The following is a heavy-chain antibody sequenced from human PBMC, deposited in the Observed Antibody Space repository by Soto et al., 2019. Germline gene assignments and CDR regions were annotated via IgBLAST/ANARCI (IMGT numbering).Heavy chain of an antibody. V-gene: IGHV1-69*02. J-gene: IGHJ5*02. Sequence: KVSCKASGGTFSSYTISWVRQAPGQGLEWMGRIIPILGIANYAQKFQGRVTITADKSTSTAYMELSSLRSEDTAVYYCASDSPAHGDILTGYPNWIDPWGQGTLVTVSS. CDR2: IIPILGIA. CDR1: GGTFSSYT. D-gene: IGHD3-9*01. CDR3: ASDSPAHGDILTGYPNWIDP.